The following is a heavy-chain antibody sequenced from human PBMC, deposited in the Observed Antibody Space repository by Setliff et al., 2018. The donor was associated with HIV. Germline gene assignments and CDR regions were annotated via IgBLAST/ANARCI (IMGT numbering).Heavy chain of an antibody. V-gene: IGHV3-23*01. CDR2: ISGSGGST. Sequence: PGGSLRLSCAASGFTFSSYAMSWVRQAPGKGLEWVSAISGSGGSTYYADSVRGRFTISRDNSKNTLYLQMNSLRAEDTAVYYCAMSPYSSGLFDYWGQGTLVTVSS. D-gene: IGHD6-19*01. CDR1: GFTFSSYA. CDR3: AMSPYSSGLFDY. J-gene: IGHJ4*02.